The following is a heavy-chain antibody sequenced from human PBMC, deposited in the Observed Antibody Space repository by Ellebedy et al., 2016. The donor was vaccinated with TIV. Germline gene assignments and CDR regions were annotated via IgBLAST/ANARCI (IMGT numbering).Heavy chain of an antibody. Sequence: GESLKISCAASGFTLTSSDMSWVRQAPGKGLEWVSAISGSGGSAYYADSVKGRFTISRDNSNNTLYLQMNSLRAEDTAVYYCARLLGEMGYYYGMDVWGQGTTVTVSS. J-gene: IGHJ6*02. CDR2: ISGSGGSA. CDR3: ARLLGEMGYYYGMDV. CDR1: GFTLTSSD. D-gene: IGHD3-10*01. V-gene: IGHV3-23*01.